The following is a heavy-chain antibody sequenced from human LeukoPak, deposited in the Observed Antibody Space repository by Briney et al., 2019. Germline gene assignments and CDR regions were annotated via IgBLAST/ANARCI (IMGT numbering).Heavy chain of an antibody. J-gene: IGHJ6*03. CDR3: AKDQGSCHPTLGIYYYYMDV. Sequence: GGSLRLSCAASGFTFSSYAMSWVRQAPGKGLEWVSAISGSGGSTYYADSVKGRFTISRDNSKNTLYLQMNSLRAEDTAVYYCAKDQGSCHPTLGIYYYYMDVWGKGTTVTVSS. CDR2: ISGSGGST. V-gene: IGHV3-23*01. D-gene: IGHD3-10*01. CDR1: GFTFSSYA.